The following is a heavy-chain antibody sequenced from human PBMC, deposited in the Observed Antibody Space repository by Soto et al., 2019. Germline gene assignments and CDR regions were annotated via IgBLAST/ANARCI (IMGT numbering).Heavy chain of an antibody. CDR3: SRGRGKSGPRPYGYYGMDV. CDR1: NYSFSGYY. V-gene: IGHV4-34*01. Sequence: SETLSLTCAVSNYSFSGYYWSWIRQPPGKGLEWIGEINHSGSTNYNPSLKSRVTITVNTSKNQFSLKLSSVTAADTAVFFFSRGRGKSGPRPYGYYGMDVRGQGTRVTVSS. CDR2: INHSGST. D-gene: IGHD3-3*01. J-gene: IGHJ6*02.